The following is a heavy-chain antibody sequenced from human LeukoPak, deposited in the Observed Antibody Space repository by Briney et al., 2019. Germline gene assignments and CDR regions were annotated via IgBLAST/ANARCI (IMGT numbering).Heavy chain of an antibody. Sequence: GGSLRLSCAASGFTFSSDALSWVRQAPGKGLEWVSLISGSGGRTDYADSVKGRFTISRDNAKNSLYLQMNSLRAEDTAVYYCARWPRGYCSGGSCGFDLWGRGTLVTVSS. J-gene: IGHJ2*01. CDR1: GFTFSSDA. D-gene: IGHD2-15*01. CDR2: ISGSGGRT. CDR3: ARWPRGYCSGGSCGFDL. V-gene: IGHV3-23*01.